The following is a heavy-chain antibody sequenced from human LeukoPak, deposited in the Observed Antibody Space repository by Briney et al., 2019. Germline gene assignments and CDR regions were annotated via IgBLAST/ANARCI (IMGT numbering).Heavy chain of an antibody. Sequence: PGGSLRLSCAASGFTFSSYGMHWVRQAPGKGLEWVAVISYDGSNKYYADSVKGRFTSSRDNSKNTLYLQINSLRAEDTAVYYCAARITMVRGVMNWFDPCGQGTLGTVSS. V-gene: IGHV3-30*03. CDR2: ISYDGSNK. CDR3: AARITMVRGVMNWFDP. D-gene: IGHD3-10*01. J-gene: IGHJ5*02. CDR1: GFTFSSYG.